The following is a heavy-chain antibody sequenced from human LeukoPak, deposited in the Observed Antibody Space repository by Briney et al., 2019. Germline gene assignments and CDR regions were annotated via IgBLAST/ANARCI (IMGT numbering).Heavy chain of an antibody. V-gene: IGHV4-34*01. Sequence: SETLSLTCAVYGGSFSGYYWSWIRQPPGKGLEWIGEINHSGSTNYNPSLKSRVTISVDTSKNQFSLKLSSVTAADTAVYYCAREAVAGFLDYWGQGTLVTVSS. CDR3: AREAVAGFLDY. J-gene: IGHJ4*02. D-gene: IGHD6-19*01. CDR1: GGSFSGYY. CDR2: INHSGST.